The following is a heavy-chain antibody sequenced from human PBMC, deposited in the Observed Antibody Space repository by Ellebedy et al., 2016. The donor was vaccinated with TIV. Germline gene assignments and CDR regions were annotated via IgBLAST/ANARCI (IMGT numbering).Heavy chain of an antibody. J-gene: IGHJ3*02. V-gene: IGHV5-10-1*01. D-gene: IGHD3-10*01. CDR1: GYSFTSYW. CDR3: ARRNYYGSGSFFRDAFDI. CDR2: IDPSDSYT. Sequence: KVSXXGSGYSFTSYWISWVRQMPGKGLEWMGRIDPSDSYTNYSPSFQGHVTISADKSISTAYLQWSSLKASDTAMYYCARRNYYGSGSFFRDAFDIWGQGTMVTVSS.